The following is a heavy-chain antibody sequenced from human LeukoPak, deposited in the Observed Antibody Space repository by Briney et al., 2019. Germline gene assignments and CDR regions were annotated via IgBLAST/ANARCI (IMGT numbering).Heavy chain of an antibody. Sequence: GGSLRLSCAASGFTFSSSAMYWVRQAPGKGLEWVAVIWYDGSNKYYADSVKGRFTISRDNSKNTLYLQMNSLRAEDTAVYYCAREVSDWRYFYYWGQGTLVTV. CDR2: IWYDGSNK. J-gene: IGHJ4*02. CDR1: GFTFSSSA. D-gene: IGHD3/OR15-3a*01. CDR3: AREVSDWRYFYY. V-gene: IGHV3-30*04.